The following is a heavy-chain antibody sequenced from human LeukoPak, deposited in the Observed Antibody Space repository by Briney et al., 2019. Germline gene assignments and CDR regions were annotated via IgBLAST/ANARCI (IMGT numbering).Heavy chain of an antibody. D-gene: IGHD5-18*01. V-gene: IGHV3-9*01. CDR1: GFTFDDYA. Sequence: PGGSLRLSFAASGFTFDDYAMHWVRQAPGKGLEWVSGISWNSGSIGYADSVKGRFTISRDNAKNSLYLQMNSLRAEDTALYYCATLGGYSYGLRNSIDYWGQGTLVTVSS. CDR2: ISWNSGSI. CDR3: ATLGGYSYGLRNSIDY. J-gene: IGHJ4*02.